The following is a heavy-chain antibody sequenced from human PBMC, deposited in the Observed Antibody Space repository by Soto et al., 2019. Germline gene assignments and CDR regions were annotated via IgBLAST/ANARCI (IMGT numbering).Heavy chain of an antibody. V-gene: IGHV3-74*01. CDR1: GFTFSSYW. CDR2: TNSDGSDT. CDR3: ARDRSWGSHDY. D-gene: IGHD6-13*01. J-gene: IGHJ4*02. Sequence: GGSLRLSCEASGFTFSSYWMYWVRQAPGKGLVWVSRTNSDGSDTSYADSVKGRFTISRDNSKNTLYLQMNSLRAEDTAVYYCARDRSWGSHDYWGQGTLVTVSS.